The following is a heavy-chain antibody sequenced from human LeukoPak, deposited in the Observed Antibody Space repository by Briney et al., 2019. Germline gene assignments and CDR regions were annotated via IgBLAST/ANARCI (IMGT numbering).Heavy chain of an antibody. D-gene: IGHD5-12*01. V-gene: IGHV3-53*01. CDR1: GGSISNSGYY. Sequence: PSETLSLTCTVSGGSISNSGYYWGWIRQPPGKGLEWVSAIYSGGSTYYADSVKGRFTISRDNSKNTLYLQMNSLRAEDTAVYYCARDQYSGYEDYWGQGTLVTVSS. J-gene: IGHJ4*02. CDR2: IYSGGST. CDR3: ARDQYSGYEDY.